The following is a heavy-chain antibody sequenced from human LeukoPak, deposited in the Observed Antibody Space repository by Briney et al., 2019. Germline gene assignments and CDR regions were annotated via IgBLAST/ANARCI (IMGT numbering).Heavy chain of an antibody. D-gene: IGHD6-6*01. J-gene: IGHJ6*03. CDR3: ARATEGYSSSVVYMDV. CDR2: INHRGST. Sequence: PSETLSLTCAVYGGSFSGYHWTWIRQPPGKGLEWIGEINHRGSTKYSPSLKRRVTISVDTPKNQFSLKLTSVTAADTAVYFCARATEGYSSSVVYMDVWGKGTTVTVSS. V-gene: IGHV4-34*01. CDR1: GGSFSGYH.